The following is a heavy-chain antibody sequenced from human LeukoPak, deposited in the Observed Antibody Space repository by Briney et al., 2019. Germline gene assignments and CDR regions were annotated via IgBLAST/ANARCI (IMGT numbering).Heavy chain of an antibody. Sequence: PGGSPRLSCAASGFTFSSDGMSWVRQAPGKGLEWVSSISASGGGTVYADSVKGRFTISRDNSKNTLYLQLNSLRAEDTAVYYCARGKREVLNTRVFDYWGQGTLVTVSS. CDR2: ISASGGGT. D-gene: IGHD1-26*01. V-gene: IGHV3-23*01. J-gene: IGHJ4*02. CDR3: ARGKREVLNTRVFDY. CDR1: GFTFSSDG.